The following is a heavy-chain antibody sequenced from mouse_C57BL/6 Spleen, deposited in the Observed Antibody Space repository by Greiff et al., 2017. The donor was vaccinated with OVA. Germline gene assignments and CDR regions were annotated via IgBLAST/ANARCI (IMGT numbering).Heavy chain of an antibody. CDR3: AGPSTTVPYYFDY. D-gene: IGHD1-1*01. V-gene: IGHV1-9*01. Sequence: QVQLKESGAELMKPGASVKLSCKATGYTFTGYWIEWVKQRPGHGLEWIGELLPGSGSTNYNEKFKGKATFTADTSSNTAYMQRSSLTTVDSAIYYCAGPSTTVPYYFDYWGQGTTLTVSS. CDR1: GYTFTGYW. CDR2: LLPGSGST. J-gene: IGHJ2*01.